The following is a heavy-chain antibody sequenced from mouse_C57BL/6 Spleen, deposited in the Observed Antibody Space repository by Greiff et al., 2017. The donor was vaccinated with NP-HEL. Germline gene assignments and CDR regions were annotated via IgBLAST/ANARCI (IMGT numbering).Heavy chain of an antibody. J-gene: IGHJ2*01. D-gene: IGHD4-1*01. CDR3: ASLTGTVDY. CDR2: ISSGSSTI. Sequence: EVKLVESGGGLVKPGGSLKLSCAASGFTFSDYGMHWVRQAPEKGLEWVAYISSGSSTIYYADTVKGRFTISRDNAKNTLFLQMTSLRSEDTAVYYCASLTGTVDYWGQGTTLTVSS. V-gene: IGHV5-17*01. CDR1: GFTFSDYG.